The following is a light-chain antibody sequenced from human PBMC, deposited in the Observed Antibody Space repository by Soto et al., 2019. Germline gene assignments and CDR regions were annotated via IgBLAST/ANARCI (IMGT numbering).Light chain of an antibody. V-gene: IGKV3-11*01. CDR2: DAS. Sequence: IVLTQSPATLCLSPGERATLPCRASQSVSSYLAWYQQKPGQAPRLLIYDASNRATGIPARFSGSGSGTDVTPTIISLEPEDFAVYYCQQRSNWPPWTFGQGTRVEIK. J-gene: IGKJ1*01. CDR3: QQRSNWPPWT. CDR1: QSVSSY.